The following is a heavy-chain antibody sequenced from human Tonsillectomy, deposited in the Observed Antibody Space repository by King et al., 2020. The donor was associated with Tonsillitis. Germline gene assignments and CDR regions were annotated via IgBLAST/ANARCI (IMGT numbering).Heavy chain of an antibody. V-gene: IGHV4-4*07. Sequence: VQLQESGPGLVKPSETLSLTCTVSGGSISCYYWSWIRQPAGKGLEWIGRIYSSGSTNYNPSLKSRVTMSVDTSKNQFSLKLSSVTAADTAVYYCARGNYGSGIYADDAFDIWGQGTMVTVSS. CDR1: GGSISCYY. CDR2: IYSSGST. CDR3: ARGNYGSGIYADDAFDI. J-gene: IGHJ3*02. D-gene: IGHD3-10*01.